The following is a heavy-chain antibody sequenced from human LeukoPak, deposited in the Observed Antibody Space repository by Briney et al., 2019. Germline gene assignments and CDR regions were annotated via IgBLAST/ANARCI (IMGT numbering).Heavy chain of an antibody. CDR2: IYYSGST. CDR1: GGSISSSSYY. J-gene: IGHJ4*02. CDR3: ARVAYYGSGRIPLSFDY. D-gene: IGHD3-10*01. Sequence: SETPSLTCTVSGGSISSSSYYWGWIRQPPGKGLEWIGSIYYSGSTYYNPSLKSRVTISVDTSKNQFSLKLSSVTAADTAVYYCARVAYYGSGRIPLSFDYWGQGTLVTVSS. V-gene: IGHV4-39*07.